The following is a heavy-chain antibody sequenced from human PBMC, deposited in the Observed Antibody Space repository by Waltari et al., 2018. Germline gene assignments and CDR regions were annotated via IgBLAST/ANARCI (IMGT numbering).Heavy chain of an antibody. CDR3: AREVSTGGAFDI. J-gene: IGHJ3*02. CDR2: INPKSGNT. CDR1: GYTFTSYD. D-gene: IGHD6-25*01. V-gene: IGHV1-8*01. Sequence: QVQLVQSGAEVKKPGASVKVSCKASGYTFTSYDINWVRQATGQGLEWMGWINPKSGNTNYAPKPQGRVTMTTDTSTSTAYMELRSLRSDDTAVYYCAREVSTGGAFDIWGQGTMVTVSS.